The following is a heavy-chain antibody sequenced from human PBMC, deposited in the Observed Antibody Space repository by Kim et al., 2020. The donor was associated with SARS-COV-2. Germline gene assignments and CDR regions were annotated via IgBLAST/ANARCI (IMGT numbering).Heavy chain of an antibody. J-gene: IGHJ6*02. Sequence: SETLSLTCTVSGGSISSSSYYWGWIRQPPGKGLEWIGSIYYSGSTYYNPSLKSRVTISVDTSKNQFSLKLSSVTAADTAVYYCARFGYSYGWPPMDVWGQGTTVTVSS. CDR1: GGSISSSSYY. V-gene: IGHV4-39*01. CDR2: IYYSGST. CDR3: ARFGYSYGWPPMDV. D-gene: IGHD5-18*01.